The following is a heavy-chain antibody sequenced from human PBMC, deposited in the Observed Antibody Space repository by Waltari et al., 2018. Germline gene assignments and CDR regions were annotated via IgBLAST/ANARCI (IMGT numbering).Heavy chain of an antibody. J-gene: IGHJ4*02. V-gene: IGHV3-21*03. CDR1: GFTFSSYS. D-gene: IGHD6-6*01. CDR3: ARDQGSSPNYFDY. Sequence: EVQLVESGGGLVKPGGSLRLSCAASGFTFSSYSMNWVRQAPGKGLEGVSSISSSSSYIYYADSVKGRFTISRDNAKNSLYLQMNSLRAEDTAVYYCARDQGSSPNYFDYWGQGTLVTVSS. CDR2: ISSSSSYI.